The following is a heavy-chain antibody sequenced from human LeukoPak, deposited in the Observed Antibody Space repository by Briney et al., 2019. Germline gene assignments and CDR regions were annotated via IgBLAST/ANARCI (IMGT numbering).Heavy chain of an antibody. J-gene: IGHJ6*03. Sequence: ASVKVSCKASGYTFTNYGISWVRQAPGQGLEWMGWISVYNDNTNFAQKLQGRVTMTTDTSTSTAYMELRSLRSDDTAVYYCARDRDPLYYMDVWGKGTTVTVSS. V-gene: IGHV1-18*01. CDR3: ARDRDPLYYMDV. CDR1: GYTFTNYG. D-gene: IGHD3-10*01. CDR2: ISVYNDNT.